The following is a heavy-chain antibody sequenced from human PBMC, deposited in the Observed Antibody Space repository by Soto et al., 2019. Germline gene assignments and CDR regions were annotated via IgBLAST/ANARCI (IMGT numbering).Heavy chain of an antibody. D-gene: IGHD1-7*01. V-gene: IGHV2-5*01. CDR3: AHRILHICNYWGPNWFDP. CDR2: IYWNDDK. J-gene: IGHJ5*02. Sequence: QITLKESGPTLVKPTQTLTLTCTCSGFSLSTSGVGVGWIRQPPGKALEWLALIYWNDDKRYSPSLKSWFTITKDTSKKQLVFTMTNMDPVDTATYYCAHRILHICNYWGPNWFDPWGQGTLVTVSS. CDR1: GFSLSTSGVG.